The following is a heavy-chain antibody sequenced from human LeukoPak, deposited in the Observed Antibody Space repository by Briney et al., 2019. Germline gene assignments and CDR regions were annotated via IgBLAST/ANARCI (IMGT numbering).Heavy chain of an antibody. J-gene: IGHJ4*01. Sequence: GGSLRLSCGASGFTFSTYWMTWVRQAPGKGLEWVANINKDGSETFYVDSVKGRFTISRDNAKNSLYLQMNSLRAEDTAVYYCARDLQTQTSRYSGFDFWGQGTLVTVSS. CDR3: ARDLQTQTSRYSGFDF. CDR1: GFTFSTYW. CDR2: INKDGSET. D-gene: IGHD2-21*01. V-gene: IGHV3-7*01.